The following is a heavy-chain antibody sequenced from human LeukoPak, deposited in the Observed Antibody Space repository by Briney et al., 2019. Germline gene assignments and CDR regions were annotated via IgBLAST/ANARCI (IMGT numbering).Heavy chain of an antibody. V-gene: IGHV1-69-2*01. CDR3: ATGFIFGVVIRRHLKDNFDY. Sequence: VKFSCKVSGYTFTDYYMHWVQQAPGKGLEWMGLVDPEDGETIYAEKFQGRVTITADTSTATAYMELSSVRSEDTAVYYCATGFIFGVVIRRHLKDNFDYWGRGTLVTVSS. J-gene: IGHJ4*02. D-gene: IGHD3-3*02. CDR2: VDPEDGET. CDR1: GYTFTDYY.